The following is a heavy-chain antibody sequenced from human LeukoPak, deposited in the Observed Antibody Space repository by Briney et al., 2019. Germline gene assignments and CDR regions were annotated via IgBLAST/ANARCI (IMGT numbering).Heavy chain of an antibody. CDR1: GASFSSYY. CDR3: ARETPTDTTYDY. J-gene: IGHJ4*02. V-gene: IGHV4-59*12. CDR2: IYYSGST. D-gene: IGHD5-18*01. Sequence: SETLSLTCTVSGASFSSYYWSWIRQPPGKGLEWIGYIYYSGSTNYKPSLKSRVTISVDTSKNQFSLKLSSVTAADTAVYYCARETPTDTTYDYWGQGTLVTVSS.